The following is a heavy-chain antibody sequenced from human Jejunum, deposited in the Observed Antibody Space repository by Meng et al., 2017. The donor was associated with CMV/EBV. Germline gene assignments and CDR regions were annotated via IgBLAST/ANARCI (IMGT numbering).Heavy chain of an antibody. CDR1: GGSLSSSTVY. CDR3: ARVQAFKYQLDY. J-gene: IGHJ4*02. D-gene: IGHD2-2*01. V-gene: IGHV4-39*07. CDR2: IYSSGST. Sequence: SGGSLSSSTVYWGCIRQPPGQGLEWIGTIYSSGSTYYNPSLKSRVTISVDTSKTQFSLKLSSVTAADAAVYYCARVQAFKYQLDYWGQRALFPFSS.